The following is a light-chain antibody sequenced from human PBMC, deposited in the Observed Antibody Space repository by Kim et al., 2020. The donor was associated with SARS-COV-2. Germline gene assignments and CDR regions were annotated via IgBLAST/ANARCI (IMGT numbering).Light chain of an antibody. J-gene: IGLJ3*02. CDR3: QSYDNSLSGSV. CDR2: GNI. CDR1: GSNIGAGYD. V-gene: IGLV1-40*01. Sequence: RVTVAGTGSGSNIGAGYDVSWYQQRPGTAPKLLIYGNINRPSGVPDRFSGSKSGTSASLAITGLRGEDDADYYCQSYDNSLSGSVFGGGTQLTVL.